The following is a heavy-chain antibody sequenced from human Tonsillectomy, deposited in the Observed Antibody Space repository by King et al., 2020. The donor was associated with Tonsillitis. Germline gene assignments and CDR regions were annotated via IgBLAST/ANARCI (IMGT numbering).Heavy chain of an antibody. CDR3: ARAYYDFWSGYHFDY. CDR1: GGSIRSYY. Sequence: VQLQESGPGLVKPSETLSLTCTVSGGSIRSYYWSWIRQPAGKGLEWIGRIYTSGSTNYNPSLKSRVTMSVDTSKNQFSLKLSSVTAADTAVYYCARAYYDFWSGYHFDYWGQGTLVTVSS. V-gene: IGHV4-4*07. CDR2: IYTSGST. D-gene: IGHD3-3*01. J-gene: IGHJ4*02.